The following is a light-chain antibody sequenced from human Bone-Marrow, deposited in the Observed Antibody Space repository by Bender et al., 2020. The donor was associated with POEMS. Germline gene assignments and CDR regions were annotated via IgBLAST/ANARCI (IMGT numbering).Light chain of an antibody. V-gene: IGLV1-36*01. CDR1: SSNIGNHG. J-gene: IGLJ3*02. Sequence: QSVVTQPPSLSEAPRQRVTISCSGSSSNIGNHGVNWYQQLPGTAPRLLIYKNDQRPSGVPDRFSGSKSGPSASLAISGLRSEDEALYYCSAWDDSLSGWVFGGGTKLTVL. CDR3: SAWDDSLSGWV. CDR2: KND.